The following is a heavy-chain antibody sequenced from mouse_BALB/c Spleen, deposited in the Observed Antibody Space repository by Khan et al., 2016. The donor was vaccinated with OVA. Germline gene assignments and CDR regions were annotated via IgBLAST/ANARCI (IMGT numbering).Heavy chain of an antibody. CDR2: IRSGGNT. CDR1: GFSLTTYG. V-gene: IGHV2-2*01. J-gene: IGHJ3*01. D-gene: IGHD2-14*01. Sequence: QVQLKESGPGLVQPSQSLSITCTVSGFSLTTYGIHWVRQSPGKGLEWLGVIRSGGNTDYKAAFISRLIITKDNSKSQVFFKMDSLQADDTAVYYGARNSYMYDFTYWGQGTLVTVSA. CDR3: ARNSYMYDFTY.